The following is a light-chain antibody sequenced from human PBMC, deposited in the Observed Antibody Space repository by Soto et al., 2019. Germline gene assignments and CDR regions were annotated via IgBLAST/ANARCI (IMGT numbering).Light chain of an antibody. Sequence: DIVMTQSPLSLPVTPGEPASISCRSSQSLLHSNGYNYLDWYLQKPGQSPQLLIYLGSNRASGVXDXXSGSESGTDFTLKISRVEAEDVGVYYCMQALQTPLAFGQGTRLEIK. J-gene: IGKJ5*01. CDR3: MQALQTPLA. V-gene: IGKV2-28*01. CDR2: LGS. CDR1: QSLLHSNGYNY.